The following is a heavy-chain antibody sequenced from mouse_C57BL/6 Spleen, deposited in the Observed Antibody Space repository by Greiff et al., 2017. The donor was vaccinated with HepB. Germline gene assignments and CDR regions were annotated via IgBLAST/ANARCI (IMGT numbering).Heavy chain of an antibody. V-gene: IGHV1-82*01. CDR2: IYPGDGDT. D-gene: IGHD3-1*01. CDR1: GYAFSSSW. CDR3: ARSGIYYGMDY. Sequence: QVQLKESGPELVKPGASVKISCKASGYAFSSSWMNWVKQRPGKGLEWIGRIYPGDGDTNYNGKFKGKATLTADKSSSTAYMQLSSLTSEDSAVYFCARSGIYYGMDYWGQGTSVTVSS. J-gene: IGHJ4*01.